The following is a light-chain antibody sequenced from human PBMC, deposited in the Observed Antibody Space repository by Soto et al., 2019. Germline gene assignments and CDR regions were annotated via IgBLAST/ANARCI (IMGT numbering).Light chain of an antibody. CDR1: NIGSKS. V-gene: IGLV3-21*04. Sequence: SYELTQLPSVSVAPGKTARITCGGNNIGSKSVHWYQQKPGQAPVLVIYYDTDRPSGIPERFSGSNSGNTAALTISTVEAGDEADYYCQVWDSSSDHSIFGGGTKVTVL. CDR3: QVWDSSSDHSI. CDR2: YDT. J-gene: IGLJ2*01.